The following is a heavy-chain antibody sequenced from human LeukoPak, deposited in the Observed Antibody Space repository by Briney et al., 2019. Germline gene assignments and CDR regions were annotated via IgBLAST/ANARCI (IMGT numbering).Heavy chain of an antibody. CDR3: AREKLQLPLGYDY. V-gene: IGHV1-46*01. Sequence: ASVKVSCKASGYTFTSYYMHWVRQAPGQGLEWMGIINPSGGSTSYAQKFQGRVTMTRDTSISTAYMELSRLRSDDTAVYYCAREKLQLPLGYDYWGQGTLVTVSS. CDR2: INPSGGST. CDR1: GYTFTSYY. J-gene: IGHJ4*02. D-gene: IGHD2-2*01.